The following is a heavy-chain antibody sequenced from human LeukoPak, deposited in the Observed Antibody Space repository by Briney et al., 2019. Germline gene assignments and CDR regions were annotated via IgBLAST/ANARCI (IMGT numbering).Heavy chain of an antibody. Sequence: SQTLSLTFTISGDSVSSNSAAWNWIRQSPSRGLEWLGRTYQRSKWYNNYAVSVKSRTTINPDTSKNQFSLQLNSVTPEDTAVYYCARADRGWRRGDAFDIWGQGTMVTVSS. CDR1: GDSVSSNSAA. V-gene: IGHV6-1*01. CDR3: ARADRGWRRGDAFDI. J-gene: IGHJ3*02. CDR2: TYQRSKWYN. D-gene: IGHD6-19*01.